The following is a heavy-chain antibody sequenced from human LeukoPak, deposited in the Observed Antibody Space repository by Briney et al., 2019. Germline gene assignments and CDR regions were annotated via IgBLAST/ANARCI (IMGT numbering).Heavy chain of an antibody. D-gene: IGHD3-3*01. CDR3: AREVYYDFWSGYWTGSPFDY. J-gene: IGHJ4*02. CDR1: GFTFSNYW. CDR2: IKPNGVEK. Sequence: GGSLRLSCEGSGFTFSNYWMTWVRQAPGKGLEWVANIKPNGVEKHYVDSVEGRFTISRDNSKNTLYLQMNSLRAEDTAVYYCAREVYYDFWSGYWTGSPFDYWGQGTLVTVSS. V-gene: IGHV3-7*01.